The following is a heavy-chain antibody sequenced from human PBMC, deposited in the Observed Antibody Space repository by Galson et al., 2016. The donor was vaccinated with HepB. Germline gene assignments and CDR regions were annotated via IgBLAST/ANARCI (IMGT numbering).Heavy chain of an antibody. CDR2: IKLDGSEQ. D-gene: IGHD1-1*01. Sequence: SLRLSCAASGLILSHHWMSWVRPAPGKGLEWVANIKLDGSEQYYVDSVKGRFTISRDNAKNSLFLQMNSLRADDTAVYYCARDRTTGTTKEFDPWGQGTLVTVSS. J-gene: IGHJ5*02. CDR3: ARDRTTGTTKEFDP. CDR1: GLILSHHW. V-gene: IGHV3-7*01.